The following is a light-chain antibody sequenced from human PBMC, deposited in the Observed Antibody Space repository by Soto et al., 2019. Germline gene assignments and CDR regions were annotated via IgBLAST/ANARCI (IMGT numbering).Light chain of an antibody. J-gene: IGKJ4*01. Sequence: EIVLAQSPATLSLSPGERATLSCRASQSVSRYLAWYQQKPGQAPWLLIYDASNRATGVPARFSGSGSGTDFTLTISSLEPEDFAVYYCLQRSNWPLTFGGGTKLEIK. CDR2: DAS. V-gene: IGKV3-11*01. CDR1: QSVSRY. CDR3: LQRSNWPLT.